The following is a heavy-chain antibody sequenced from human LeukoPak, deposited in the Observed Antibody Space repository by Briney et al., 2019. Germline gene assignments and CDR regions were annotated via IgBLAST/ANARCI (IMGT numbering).Heavy chain of an antibody. J-gene: IGHJ4*02. CDR3: ARNSYSTGWYFFDY. D-gene: IGHD6-19*01. Sequence: ETLSLTCTVSGGSISSGGYYWSWIRQHPGKGLEWVSCISDNGGSTYYADSMKGRFTVSRDNSRNTLYLQMNSLRAEDTAVYYCARNSYSTGWYFFDYWGQGTLVTVSS. CDR1: GGSISSGGYY. CDR2: ISDNGGST. V-gene: IGHV3-23*01.